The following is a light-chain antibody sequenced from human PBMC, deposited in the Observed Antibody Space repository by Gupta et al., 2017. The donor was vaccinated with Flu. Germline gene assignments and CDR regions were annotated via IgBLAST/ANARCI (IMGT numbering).Light chain of an antibody. CDR3: QQDVNSPQT. CDR1: QSFSSTY. Sequence: EIVLTQSPGTLSLSPGETATLSCRASQSFSSTYLAWYQQKPGQAPRLLIYGTSNRATGIPDRFIGSGSGTDFTLAISGLEPEDFAVYYCQQDVNSPQTFGQGTKVEVK. J-gene: IGKJ1*01. CDR2: GTS. V-gene: IGKV3-20*01.